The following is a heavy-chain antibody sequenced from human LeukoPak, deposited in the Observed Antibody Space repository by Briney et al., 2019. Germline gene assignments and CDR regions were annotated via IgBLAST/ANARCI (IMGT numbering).Heavy chain of an antibody. D-gene: IGHD2-15*01. Sequence: PGGSLRLSCAASGFTVSSTYMSWVRQAPGKGLEWVSVIYSGGSTYYADSVKGRFTISRDNSKNTLYLQMNSLRAEDTAVYYCARDHPNCSGGSCYWKWAQGTLVSVSS. V-gene: IGHV3-53*01. CDR2: IYSGGST. J-gene: IGHJ4*02. CDR3: ARDHPNCSGGSCYWK. CDR1: GFTVSSTY.